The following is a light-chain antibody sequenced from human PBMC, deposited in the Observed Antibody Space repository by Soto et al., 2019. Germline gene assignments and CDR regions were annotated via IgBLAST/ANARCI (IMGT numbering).Light chain of an antibody. V-gene: IGLV2-14*01. J-gene: IGLJ1*01. CDR2: EVT. Sequence: QSALTQPASVSGSPGQSVTISCTGTSSDVGGYNYVSWYQQLPAEAPKLIFYEVTDRPSGVSNRFSASQSGNTASLIVSGHQGEDEGDYYCSSYAATRTYVFGTGTKVTVL. CDR3: SSYAATRTYV. CDR1: SSDVGGYNY.